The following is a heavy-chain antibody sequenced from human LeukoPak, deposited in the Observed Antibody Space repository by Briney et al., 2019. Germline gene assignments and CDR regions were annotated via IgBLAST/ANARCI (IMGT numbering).Heavy chain of an antibody. CDR2: INTNTGNP. Sequence: GSVKVSCKASGYTFTSYAMNWVRQAPGQGLEWMGWINTNTGNPTYAQGFTGRFVFSLDTSVSTAYLQISSLKAEDTAVYYCARVKLYFDWLPPYYYYYMDVWGKGTTVTVSS. CDR1: GYTFTSYA. J-gene: IGHJ6*03. V-gene: IGHV7-4-1*02. CDR3: ARVKLYFDWLPPYYYYYMDV. D-gene: IGHD3-9*01.